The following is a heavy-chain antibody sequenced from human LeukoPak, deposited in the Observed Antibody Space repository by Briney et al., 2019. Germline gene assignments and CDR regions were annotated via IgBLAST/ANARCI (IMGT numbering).Heavy chain of an antibody. CDR1: GFTVSSNY. CDR2: INNDGSST. J-gene: IGHJ4*02. D-gene: IGHD6-6*01. V-gene: IGHV3-74*01. CDR3: ARGLSGYSSSLGY. Sequence: GGSLRLSCAASGFTVSSNYMSWVRQAPGKGLVWVSRINNDGSSTNYAASVKGRFTISRDNAKNTLYLQMNSLRAEDTALYYCARGLSGYSSSLGYWGQGTLVTVSS.